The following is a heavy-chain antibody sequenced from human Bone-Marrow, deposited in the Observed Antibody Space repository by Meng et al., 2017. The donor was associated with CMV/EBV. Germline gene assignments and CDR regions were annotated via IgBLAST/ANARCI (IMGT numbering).Heavy chain of an antibody. D-gene: IGHD3-3*01. J-gene: IGHJ4*02. V-gene: IGHV3-7*01. CDR1: GFTFSNYW. Sequence: GGSLRLSCAASGFTFSNYWMSWVRQAPGRGLEWLANIKTDGSEKYSVASVRGRFTISRDNAKNSLSLQMTSLRVDDTAVYFCARWIDYDLWSGNSYYFDYWGRGTLVTVSS. CDR2: IKTDGSEK. CDR3: ARWIDYDLWSGNSYYFDY.